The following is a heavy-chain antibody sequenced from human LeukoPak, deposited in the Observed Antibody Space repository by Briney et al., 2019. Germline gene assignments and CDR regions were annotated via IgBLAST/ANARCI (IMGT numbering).Heavy chain of an antibody. CDR1: GFTVSSNY. CDR3: ARDLHCSGGSCQASGAFDI. J-gene: IGHJ3*02. D-gene: IGHD2-15*01. V-gene: IGHV3-53*01. CDR2: IYSGGST. Sequence: GGSLRLSCAASGFTVSSNYMSWVRQAPGKGLEWVSVIYSGGSTYYADSVKGRFTISRDNSKNTLYLQMNSLRAEDTAVYYCARDLHCSGGSCQASGAFDIWGQGTMVTVSS.